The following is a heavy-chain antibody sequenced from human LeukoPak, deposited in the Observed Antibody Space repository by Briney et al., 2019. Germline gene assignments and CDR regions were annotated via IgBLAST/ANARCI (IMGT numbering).Heavy chain of an antibody. CDR3: ARVSLIYGSGSYYQSPLAY. Sequence: EASVTVSCKASGYTFTDYYMHWVRQAPGQGLEWMGWINPNSGGTNYAQKFQGWITMTRDTSMSTAYMELNRLKSADTAVYFCARVSLIYGSGSYYQSPLAYWGQGTLVTVSS. V-gene: IGHV1-2*04. J-gene: IGHJ4*02. CDR1: GYTFTDYY. CDR2: INPNSGGT. D-gene: IGHD3-10*01.